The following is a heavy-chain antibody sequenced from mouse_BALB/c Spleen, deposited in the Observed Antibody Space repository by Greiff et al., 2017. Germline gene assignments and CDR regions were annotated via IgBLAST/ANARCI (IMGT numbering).Heavy chain of an antibody. Sequence: QVQLKESGPGLVAPSQSLSITCTVSGFSLTSYGVHWVRQPPGKGLEWLGVIWAGGSTNYNSALMSRLSISKDNSKSQVFLKMNSLQTDDTAMYYCARDRVLRLGAMDYWGQGTSGTVSS. CDR1: GFSLTSYG. CDR3: ARDRVLRLGAMDY. V-gene: IGHV2-9*02. CDR2: IWAGGST. D-gene: IGHD1-2*01. J-gene: IGHJ4*01.